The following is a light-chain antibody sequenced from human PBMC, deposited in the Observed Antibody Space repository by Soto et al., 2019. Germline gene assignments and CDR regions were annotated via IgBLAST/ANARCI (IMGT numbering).Light chain of an antibody. J-gene: IGKJ5*01. CDR3: QQRSSWIT. Sequence: IVLTQSPTTLSLWPGETAVLSCRASQSISSSLSWYQQRPGQAPRLLIYDASNRAPGIPARFGGSGSGTVFTLTISSLEPEDFALYYCQQRSSWITFGQGTRLEIE. V-gene: IGKV3-11*01. CDR1: QSISSS. CDR2: DAS.